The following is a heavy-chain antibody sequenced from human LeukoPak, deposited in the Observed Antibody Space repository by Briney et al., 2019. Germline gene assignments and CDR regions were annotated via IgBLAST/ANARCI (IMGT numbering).Heavy chain of an antibody. CDR1: GYSISSTYY. J-gene: IGHJ4*02. CDR2: VFHSGNT. D-gene: IGHD3-16*01. CDR3: ARGVSTFDY. Sequence: SETLSLTCTVSGYSISSTYYWGWIWQPPGKGLEWVGSVFHSGNTYYNPSLKSRLTISADTSKNQFSLKLSSVTAADTAVYYCARGVSTFDYWGQGTLVTVSS. V-gene: IGHV4-38-2*02.